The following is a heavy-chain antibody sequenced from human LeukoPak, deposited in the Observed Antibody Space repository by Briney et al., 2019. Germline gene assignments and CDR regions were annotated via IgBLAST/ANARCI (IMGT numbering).Heavy chain of an antibody. CDR3: AKEGGYGSGSFNWFDP. J-gene: IGHJ5*02. V-gene: IGHV3-23*01. CDR1: GFTFSSYA. D-gene: IGHD3-10*01. CDR2: ISGSGGST. Sequence: GGSLRLSCAASGFTFSSYAMSWVRQAPGKGLEWVSAISGSGGSTYCADSVKGRFTISRDNSKNTLYLQMNSLRAEDTVVYYCAKEGGYGSGSFNWFDPWGQGTLVTVSS.